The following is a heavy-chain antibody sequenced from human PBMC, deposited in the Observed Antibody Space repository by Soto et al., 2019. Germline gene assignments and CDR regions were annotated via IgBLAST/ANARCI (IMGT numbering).Heavy chain of an antibody. CDR3: ARDSIDDALPDFDY. V-gene: IGHV1-18*01. CDR2: ISTFNSHT. CDR1: GYTFTSYG. Sequence: ASVKVSCKASGYTFTSYGISWVRQAPGQGLEWMGWISTFNSHTDYAQKVQGRVAMTTDRSTGTAYMELRSLRSDDTAVYYCARDSIDDALPDFDYWGQGTLVTVSS. J-gene: IGHJ4*02. D-gene: IGHD2-8*01.